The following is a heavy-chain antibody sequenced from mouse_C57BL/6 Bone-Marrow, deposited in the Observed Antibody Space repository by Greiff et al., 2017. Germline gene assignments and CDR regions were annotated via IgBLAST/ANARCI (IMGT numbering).Heavy chain of an antibody. CDR1: GFTFSDYG. J-gene: IGHJ3*01. D-gene: IGHD2-2*01. CDR2: ISSGSSTI. CDR3: ARGWLPAWFAY. V-gene: IGHV5-17*01. Sequence: EVKLVESGGGLVKPGGSLKLSCAASGFTFSDYGMHWVRQAPEKGLEWVAYISSGSSTIYYADTVKGRFPISRDNAKNNLFLQMTSRRSEETAMYYCARGWLPAWFAYWGQGTLVTVSA.